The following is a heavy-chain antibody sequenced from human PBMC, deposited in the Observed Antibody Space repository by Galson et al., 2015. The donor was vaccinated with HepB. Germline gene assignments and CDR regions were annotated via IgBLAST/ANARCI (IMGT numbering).Heavy chain of an antibody. V-gene: IGHV3-23*01. Sequence: SLRLSCAASGFTFSSYAMSWVRQAPGKGLEWVSGISGSGGSTYYADSVKGRFTISRDRSKNTLYLQMNSLRAEDTAVYYCVKDSLASSGWSNWYFDLWGRGILVTVSS. CDR2: ISGSGGST. CDR1: GFTFSSYA. D-gene: IGHD6-19*01. CDR3: VKDSLASSGWSNWYFDL. J-gene: IGHJ2*01.